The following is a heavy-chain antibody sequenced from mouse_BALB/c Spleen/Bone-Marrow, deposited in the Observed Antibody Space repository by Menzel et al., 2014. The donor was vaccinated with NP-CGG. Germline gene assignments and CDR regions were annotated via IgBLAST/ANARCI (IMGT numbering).Heavy chain of an antibody. CDR1: GFDFSRYW. V-gene: IGHV4-1*02. CDR3: AKNYYYGYVAY. Sequence: EVQGVESRGGLVQPGGSLKLSCAASGFDFSRYWMTWVRQAPGKGLEWIGEINPDSNTINYTPSLKDKFIISRDNAKNTLYLQMSKVRSEDTALYYCAKNYYYGYVAYWGQGTLVTVSA. CDR2: INPDSNTI. D-gene: IGHD1-2*01. J-gene: IGHJ3*01.